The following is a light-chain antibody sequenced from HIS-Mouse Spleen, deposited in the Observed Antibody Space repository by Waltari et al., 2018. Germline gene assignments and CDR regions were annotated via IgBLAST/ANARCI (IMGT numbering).Light chain of an antibody. CDR2: DDS. CDR3: QVWDSSSDHVV. J-gene: IGLJ2*01. V-gene: IGLV3-21*03. CDR1: NIGSKS. Sequence: SYVLTQPPSVSVAPGKTARITCGGNNIGSKSVHWYQQNPGQAPVLVVYDDSGRPSGIPERCSGSNSGKTATLTISRVEAGDEADYYCQVWDSSSDHVVFGGGTKLTVL.